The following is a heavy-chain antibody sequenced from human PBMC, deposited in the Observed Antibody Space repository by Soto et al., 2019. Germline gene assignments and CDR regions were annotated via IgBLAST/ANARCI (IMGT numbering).Heavy chain of an antibody. D-gene: IGHD2-15*01. CDR1: GYTFTSYS. CDR2: INPSSGRT. Sequence: QVQLVQSGAEVKKPGASVRVSCKASGYTFTSYSMHWVRQAPGQGLEWMGIINPSSGRTSYAQNFEGRVTMTSDTSPSIVYMEMSSLKSEDTAVYYCARDHNFGFILYAMDVWGQGTTVTVSS. J-gene: IGHJ6*02. V-gene: IGHV1-46*01. CDR3: ARDHNFGFILYAMDV.